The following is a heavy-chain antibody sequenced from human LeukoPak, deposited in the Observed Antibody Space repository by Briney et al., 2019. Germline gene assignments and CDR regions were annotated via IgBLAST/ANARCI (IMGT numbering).Heavy chain of an antibody. J-gene: IGHJ3*02. Sequence: GGSLRLSCAASGFTVSSNYMSWVRQAPGKGLEWVSVIYSSGSTYYADSVKGRFTISRDNSKNTLYLQMNSLRAEDTAVYYCARWRLRSGDAFDIWGQGTMVTVSS. CDR2: IYSSGST. CDR1: GFTVSSNY. CDR3: ARWRLRSGDAFDI. D-gene: IGHD3-10*01. V-gene: IGHV3-53*01.